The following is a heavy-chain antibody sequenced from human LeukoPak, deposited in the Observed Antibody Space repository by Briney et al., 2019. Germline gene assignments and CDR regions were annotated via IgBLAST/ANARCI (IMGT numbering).Heavy chain of an antibody. CDR3: AKNRGDLMSSRVGCDY. Sequence: GGSLRLSCAASGFTFSNYGMTWVRQAPGKGLEWVSGISGSGGDTYYADSVKGRFTISRDNPKSTLYPQMNTLRAEDTAVYYCAKNRGDLMSSRVGCDYWGQGALVTVSS. CDR1: GFTFSNYG. J-gene: IGHJ4*02. V-gene: IGHV3-23*01. CDR2: ISGSGGDT. D-gene: IGHD3-16*01.